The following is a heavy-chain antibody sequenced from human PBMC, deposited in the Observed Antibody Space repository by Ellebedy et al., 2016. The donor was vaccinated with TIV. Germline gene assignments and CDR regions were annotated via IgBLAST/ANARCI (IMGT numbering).Heavy chain of an antibody. D-gene: IGHD3-10*01. V-gene: IGHV1-18*01. CDR1: SYTFTSYG. J-gene: IGHJ6*02. CDR3: ARDGSGYGMDV. Sequence: ASVKVSXKASSYTFTSYGISWVRQAPGQGLEWMGWISAYNGNTNYAQKLQGRVTMTTDTSTSTAYMELRSLRPDDTAVYYCARDGSGYGMDVWGQGTTVTVSS. CDR2: ISAYNGNT.